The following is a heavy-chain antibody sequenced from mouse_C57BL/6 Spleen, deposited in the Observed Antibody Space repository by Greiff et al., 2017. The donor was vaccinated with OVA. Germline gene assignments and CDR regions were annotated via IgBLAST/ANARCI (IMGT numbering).Heavy chain of an antibody. V-gene: IGHV14-1*01. J-gene: IGHJ3*01. CDR3: TTTAQATVRSFAY. D-gene: IGHD3-2*02. CDR1: GFNIKDYY. Sequence: EVKLVESGAELVRPGASVKLSCTASGFNIKDYYMHWVKQRPEQGLEWIGRIDPEDGDTEYAPKFQGKATMTADTSSNTAYLQLSSLTSEDTAVYYCTTTAQATVRSFAYWGQGTLVTVSA. CDR2: IDPEDGDT.